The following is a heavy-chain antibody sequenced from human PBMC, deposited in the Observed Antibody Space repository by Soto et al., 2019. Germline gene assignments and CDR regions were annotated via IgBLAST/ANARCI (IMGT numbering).Heavy chain of an antibody. V-gene: IGHV5-51*01. D-gene: IGHD2-15*01. CDR3: ARTPRSSPSFDH. CDR2: IYPGDHET. CDR1: GYTFSNFW. Sequence: KSLKISCQCSGYTFSNFWVGWVRQLPGQGLERMGIIYPGDHETRYSPSFHGKVTISAEKSINTAYLQWNSLEASDSAFYFCARTPRSSPSFDHWGQGALVT. J-gene: IGHJ4*02.